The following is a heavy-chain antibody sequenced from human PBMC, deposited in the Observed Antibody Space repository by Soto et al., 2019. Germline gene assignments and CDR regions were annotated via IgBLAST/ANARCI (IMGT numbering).Heavy chain of an antibody. D-gene: IGHD3-3*01. CDR2: ISGSGGST. J-gene: IGHJ4*02. CDR1: GFTFSSYA. Sequence: PVGSLRVSCAASGFTFSSYAMSWVRQAPGKGLEWVSAISGSGGSTYYADSVKGRFTISRDNSKNTLYLQMNSLRAEDTAVYYCAKDGNRITIFGVVHFDYWGQGTLVTVSS. CDR3: AKDGNRITIFGVVHFDY. V-gene: IGHV3-23*01.